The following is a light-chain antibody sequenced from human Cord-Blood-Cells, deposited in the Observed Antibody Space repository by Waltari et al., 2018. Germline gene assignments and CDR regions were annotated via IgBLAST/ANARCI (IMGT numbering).Light chain of an antibody. CDR2: VAS. CDR1: GSVSSSY. Sequence: EIVLTQSPGTLSLSPGERAPLPCRASGSVSSSYLAWYQQQPGQAPRLLIYVASSRATGIPDRFSGSGSGTDFTLTISRLEPEDFAVYYCQQYGSSPPYTVGQGTKLEIK. CDR3: QQYGSSPPYT. V-gene: IGKV3-20*01. J-gene: IGKJ2*01.